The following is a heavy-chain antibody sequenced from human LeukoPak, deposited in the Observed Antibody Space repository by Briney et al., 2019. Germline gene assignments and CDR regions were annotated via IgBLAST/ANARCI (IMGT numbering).Heavy chain of an antibody. V-gene: IGHV4-4*07. Sequence: SETLSLTCTVSGGSISSYYWSWIRQPAGKGLEWIERIYTSGSTNYNPSLKSRVTMPVDTSKNQFSLKLSSVTAADTAVYYCARGDYDILTGYLGFDYWGQGTLVTVSS. D-gene: IGHD3-9*01. J-gene: IGHJ4*02. CDR3: ARGDYDILTGYLGFDY. CDR1: GGSISSYY. CDR2: IYTSGST.